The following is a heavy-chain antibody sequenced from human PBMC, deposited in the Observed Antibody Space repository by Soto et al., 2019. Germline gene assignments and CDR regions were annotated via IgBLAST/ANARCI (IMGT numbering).Heavy chain of an antibody. D-gene: IGHD4-17*01. CDR2: ISSRSRSI. CDR3: ARDRGDYEGLVPYSFGH. Sequence: EVQLVESGGGLVKPGGSLRLSCAASGFTFSSYSMHWVRQAPGKGLEWVSSISSRSRSIYYADSQKGRFTISRDNTKNSLYLQLNNLRADDTAVYYCARDRGDYEGLVPYSFGHWGQGTLVTVSS. J-gene: IGHJ4*02. V-gene: IGHV3-21*01. CDR1: GFTFSSYS.